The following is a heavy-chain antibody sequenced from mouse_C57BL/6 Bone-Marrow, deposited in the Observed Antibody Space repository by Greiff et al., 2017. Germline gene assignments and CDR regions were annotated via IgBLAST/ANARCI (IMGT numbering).Heavy chain of an antibody. V-gene: IGHV7-3*01. CDR3: ARYIYDYEGYWYFDV. CDR1: GFTFTDYY. D-gene: IGHD2-4*01. Sequence: EVKLVESGGGLVQPGGSLSLSCAASGFTFTDYYMSWVRQPPGKALEWLGFIRNKANGYTTEYSASVKGRFTISRDNSQSILYLQMNALRAEDSATYYCARYIYDYEGYWYFDVWGTGTTVTVSS. CDR2: IRNKANGYTT. J-gene: IGHJ1*03.